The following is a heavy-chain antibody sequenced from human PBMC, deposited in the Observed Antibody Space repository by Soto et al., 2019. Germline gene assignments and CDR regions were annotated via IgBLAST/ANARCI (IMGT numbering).Heavy chain of an antibody. V-gene: IGHV4-31*03. CDR3: ARDFTDSSGPTLGMGV. J-gene: IGHJ6*02. CDR2: IYYSGST. CDR1: GGSISSGGYY. Sequence: QVQLQESGPGLVKPSQTLSLTCTVSGGSISSGGYYWSWIRQHPGKGLEWIGYIYYSGSTYYNPSLQRRVTISVDTSKNQFSLKLSSVTAADTAVYYCARDFTDSSGPTLGMGVWGQGTTVTVSS. D-gene: IGHD6-19*01.